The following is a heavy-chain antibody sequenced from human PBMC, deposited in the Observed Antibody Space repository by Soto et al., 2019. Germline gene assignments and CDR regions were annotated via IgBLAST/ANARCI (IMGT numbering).Heavy chain of an antibody. CDR2: INPSGGST. V-gene: IGHV1-46*01. CDR1: GYTFTSYY. D-gene: IGHD7-27*01. CDR3: APTELGIMGVFDY. Sequence: QVQLVQSGAEVKKPGASVKVSCKASGYTFTSYYMHWVRQAPGQGLEWMGIINPSGGSTSYAQKFQGRVTMTRDTSRSTVYMELSSLRSEDTAGYYCAPTELGIMGVFDYWGQGPLVTVSS. J-gene: IGHJ4*02.